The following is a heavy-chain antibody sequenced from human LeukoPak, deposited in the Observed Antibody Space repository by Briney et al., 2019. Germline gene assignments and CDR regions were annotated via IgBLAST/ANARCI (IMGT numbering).Heavy chain of an antibody. J-gene: IGHJ6*03. CDR2: IYYSGST. CDR3: ARHIGARLASGYYYYMDV. CDR1: GGSLRNYY. D-gene: IGHD6-6*01. V-gene: IGHV4-59*01. Sequence: PSETLSLTCTVSGGSLRNYYWTWIRQPPGKELEYIGYIYYSGSTYYNPYLRSRVTMSLDTSKNQFSLKLSSVTAADTAVYYCARHIGARLASGYYYYMDVWGKGTTVTVSS.